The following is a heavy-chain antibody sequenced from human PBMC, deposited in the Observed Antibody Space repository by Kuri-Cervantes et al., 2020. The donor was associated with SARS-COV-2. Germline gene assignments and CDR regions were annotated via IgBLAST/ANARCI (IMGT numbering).Heavy chain of an antibody. V-gene: IGHV3-30*18. CDR2: ISYDGSNK. J-gene: IGHJ6*02. CDR1: GFTFSSYG. CDR3: AKDLYSGSYLRYYYGMDV. D-gene: IGHD1-26*01. Sequence: GESLKISCAASGFTFSSYGMHWVRQAPGKGLEWVAVISYDGSNKYYADSVKGRLTISRDNSKNTLYLQMNSLRAEDTAVYYCAKDLYSGSYLRYYYGMDVWGQGTSVTVSS.